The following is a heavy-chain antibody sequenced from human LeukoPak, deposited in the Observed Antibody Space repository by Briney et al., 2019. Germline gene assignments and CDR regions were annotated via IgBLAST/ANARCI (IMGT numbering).Heavy chain of an antibody. D-gene: IGHD3-16*01. CDR1: GFTFSSSN. CDR3: ARSLGISYFDY. CDR2: ISSSSSFI. V-gene: IGHV3-21*01. J-gene: IGHJ4*02. Sequence: GGSLRLSCAASGFTFSSSNMNWVRQAPGKGLEWVSSISSSSSFIFYADSVKGRFTISRDNSKNTLYLQMNSLRAEDTAVYYCARSLGISYFDYWGQGTLVTVSS.